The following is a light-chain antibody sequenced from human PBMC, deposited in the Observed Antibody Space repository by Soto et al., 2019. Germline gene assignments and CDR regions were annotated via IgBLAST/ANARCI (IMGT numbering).Light chain of an antibody. CDR3: QQYNKWPWT. CDR1: QSVSSN. V-gene: IGKV3-15*01. J-gene: IGKJ1*01. Sequence: EIVMTQSPATLSVSPGERATLSCRASQSVSSNLAWYQQKPGQAPRLLIYGASTRATGIPARFSGSGSGTEFILTISSLQSEDFAVYSCQQYNKWPWTFGQGTKVEIK. CDR2: GAS.